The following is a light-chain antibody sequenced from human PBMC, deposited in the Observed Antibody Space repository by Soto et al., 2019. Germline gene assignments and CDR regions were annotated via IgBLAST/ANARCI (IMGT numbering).Light chain of an antibody. CDR3: QQHNSYPRT. Sequence: DIQMTQSPSTLSASVGDRVTITCRASQSISTWLAWYQQKPGKAPKLLIYTASNLERGVPSRFSGSGSGTEFTLTISSLQPDDFATYYCQQHNSYPRTFGQETKVEIK. J-gene: IGKJ1*01. CDR1: QSISTW. V-gene: IGKV1-5*03. CDR2: TAS.